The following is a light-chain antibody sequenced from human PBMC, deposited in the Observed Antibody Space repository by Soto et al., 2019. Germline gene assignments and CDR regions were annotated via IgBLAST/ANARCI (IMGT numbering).Light chain of an antibody. CDR2: AAS. CDR3: QQSYSAPLT. V-gene: IGKV1-39*01. CDR1: QTINSY. J-gene: IGKJ3*01. Sequence: DLQMTQSPSSLSASVRDRVTITCRASQTINSYLPWYQQKPGKAPKLLIYAASSLQSGLPSRFSGSGSGTDFTLTISSLPPEDFATYYCQQSYSAPLTFGPGTRVDLK.